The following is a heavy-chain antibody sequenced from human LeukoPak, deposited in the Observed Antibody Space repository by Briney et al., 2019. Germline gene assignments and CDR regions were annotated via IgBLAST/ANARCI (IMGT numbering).Heavy chain of an antibody. CDR3: TRDAPEYADLIDY. D-gene: IGHD4-17*01. J-gene: IGHJ4*02. V-gene: IGHV3-11*06. Sequence: KPGGSLRLSCAASGFTFSDYYMSWIRQAPGKGLEWVSYISDSSSYTKYADSVKGRFTISRDNAKNSLYLQMNSLRAEDTAVYYCTRDAPEYADLIDYWGQGTLVTVSS. CDR2: ISDSSSYT. CDR1: GFTFSDYY.